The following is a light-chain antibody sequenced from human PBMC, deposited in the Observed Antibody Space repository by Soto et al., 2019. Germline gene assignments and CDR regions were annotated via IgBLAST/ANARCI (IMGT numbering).Light chain of an antibody. CDR2: GVT. CDR1: GSDIGAYKF. Sequence: QAVVAQPPSASGSPGQSVTISCTGSGSDIGAYKFVSWYQQHPGKAPKLMIFGVTERPSGVPDRFSGSKSGNTASLTVSGLQADDEAIYYCYSYAGRNIWVFGGGTKLTVL. V-gene: IGLV2-8*01. CDR3: YSYAGRNIWV. J-gene: IGLJ3*02.